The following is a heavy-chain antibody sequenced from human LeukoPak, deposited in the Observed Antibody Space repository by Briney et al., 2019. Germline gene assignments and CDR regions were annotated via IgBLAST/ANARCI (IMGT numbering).Heavy chain of an antibody. D-gene: IGHD1-26*01. V-gene: IGHV4-4*02. CDR3: ARASGRRVRTARFDY. J-gene: IGHJ4*02. Sequence: SETLSLTCAVSGGSISSSNWWSWVRQPPGKGLEWIGEIYHSGSTNYNPSLKSRVTISVDTSKNQFSLKLSSVTAADTAVYYCARASGRRVRTARFDYWGQGTLVTVSS. CDR1: GGSISSSNW. CDR2: IYHSGST.